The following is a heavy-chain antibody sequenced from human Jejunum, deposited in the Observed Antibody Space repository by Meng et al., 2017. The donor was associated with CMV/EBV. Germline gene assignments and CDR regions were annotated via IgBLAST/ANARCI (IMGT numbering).Heavy chain of an antibody. D-gene: IGHD2-2*02. CDR2: VRYDGSEK. J-gene: IGHJ4*02. CDR1: FG. V-gene: IGHV3-30*02. CDR3: ARGRVACSSTSCHRGGLDY. Sequence: FGMHWVRQAPGRGLEWVAFVRYDGSEKLYADSVKGRFTISRDNSKNTLYLQMNRLRAEDTAVYYCARGRVACSSTSCHRGGLDYWGQGTLVTVSS.